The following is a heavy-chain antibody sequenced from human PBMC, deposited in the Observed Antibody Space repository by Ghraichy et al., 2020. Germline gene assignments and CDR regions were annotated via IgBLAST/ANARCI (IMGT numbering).Heavy chain of an antibody. D-gene: IGHD2-15*01. V-gene: IGHV3-7*01. CDR1: GFTFGSSW. J-gene: IGHJ4*02. CDR2: IKQDGSEK. Sequence: LSLTCAASGFTFGSSWMSWVRQAPGKGLEWVANIKQDGSEKYYVDSVEGRFTISRDNAKNSLYLQLTSLRAEDTAVYYCARDLVLEYCSGTSCHLGFGYWGQGTLVTVSS. CDR3: ARDLVLEYCSGTSCHLGFGY.